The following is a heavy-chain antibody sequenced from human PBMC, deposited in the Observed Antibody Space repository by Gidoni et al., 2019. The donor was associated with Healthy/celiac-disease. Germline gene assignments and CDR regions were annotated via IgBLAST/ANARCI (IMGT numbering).Heavy chain of an antibody. CDR1: GFTFSSYE. J-gene: IGHJ4*02. V-gene: IGHV3-48*03. D-gene: IGHD6-19*01. CDR3: ARESIAVAGIDY. Sequence: EVQLVESGGGLVQPGGSLRLSCAASGFTFSSYEMNWVRQAPGKGLEWVSYISSSGSTIYYADSVKGRFTISRDNAKNSLYLQMNSLRAEDTAVYYCARESIAVAGIDYWGQGTLVTVSS. CDR2: ISSSGSTI.